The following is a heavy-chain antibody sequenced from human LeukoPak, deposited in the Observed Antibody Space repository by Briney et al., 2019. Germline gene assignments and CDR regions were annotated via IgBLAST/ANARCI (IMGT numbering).Heavy chain of an antibody. Sequence: SETLSLISAVYGGSFSTYYWKWIRQPPGKALEWVVEINHSGITNYNPSLKSRVIISAATSKKQSSLRLTSVTPADTAVYYCARGEPGGRDYWGQGTLVTVSS. V-gene: IGHV4-34*01. D-gene: IGHD3-10*01. CDR2: INHSGIT. CDR3: ARGEPGGRDY. CDR1: GGSFSTYY. J-gene: IGHJ4*02.